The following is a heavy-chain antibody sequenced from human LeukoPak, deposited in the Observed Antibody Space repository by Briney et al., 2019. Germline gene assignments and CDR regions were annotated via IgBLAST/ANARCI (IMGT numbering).Heavy chain of an antibody. J-gene: IGHJ4*02. V-gene: IGHV4-59*01. CDR3: ARGFGYSFGYIGY. D-gene: IGHD5-18*01. CDR1: GGSIRSYY. Sequence: SETLSLTCTVSGGSIRSYYWSWIRQPPGKGLEWIAYISYSGNSNYNPSLKSRVTISVDTSKNQFSLKLTSVTAADTAVYYCARGFGYSFGYIGYWGQGTLVTVSS. CDR2: ISYSGNS.